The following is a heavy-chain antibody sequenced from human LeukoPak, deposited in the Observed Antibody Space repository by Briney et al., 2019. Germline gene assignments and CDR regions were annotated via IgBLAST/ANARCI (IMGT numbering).Heavy chain of an antibody. V-gene: IGHV3-74*01. CDR3: AREGSGSYYNSEYFQH. CDR1: GFTFSSYW. D-gene: IGHD3-10*01. J-gene: IGHJ1*01. CDR2: INSDGSST. Sequence: GGSLRLSCAASGFTFSSYWMHWVRQAPGKGLVWVSRINSDGSSTSYADSVKGRFTISRDNAKNTLYLQMNSLRAEDTAVYYCAREGSGSYYNSEYFQHWGQGTLVTVSS.